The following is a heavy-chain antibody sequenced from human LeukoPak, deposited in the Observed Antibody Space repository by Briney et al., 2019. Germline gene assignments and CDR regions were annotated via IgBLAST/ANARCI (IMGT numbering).Heavy chain of an antibody. CDR1: GCTFDDYA. CDR2: ISYDGSNK. CDR3: ARGMLPEDFDY. V-gene: IGHV3-30-3*01. J-gene: IGHJ4*02. D-gene: IGHD1-14*01. Sequence: PGRSLRLSCAASGCTFDDYAMHWVRQAPGKGLEWVAVISYDGSNKYYADSVKGRFTISRDNSKNTLYLQMNSLRAEDTAVYYCARGMLPEDFDYWGQGTLVTVSS.